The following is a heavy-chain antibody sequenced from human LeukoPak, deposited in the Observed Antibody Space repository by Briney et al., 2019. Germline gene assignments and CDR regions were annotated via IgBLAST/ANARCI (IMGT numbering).Heavy chain of an antibody. D-gene: IGHD5-18*01. CDR1: GGSISGYY. CDR2: INHSGST. Sequence: SETLSLTCTVSGGSISGYYWSWIRQPPGKGLEWIGEINHSGSTNYNPSLKSRVTISVGTSKNQFSLKLSSVTAADTAVYYCARNRGYSYGYGYWGQGTLVTVSS. V-gene: IGHV4-34*01. CDR3: ARNRGYSYGYGY. J-gene: IGHJ4*02.